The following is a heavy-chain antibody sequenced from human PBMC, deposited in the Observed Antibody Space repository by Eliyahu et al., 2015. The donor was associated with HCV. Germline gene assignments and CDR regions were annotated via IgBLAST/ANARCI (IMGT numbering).Heavy chain of an antibody. J-gene: IGHJ4*02. CDR1: GFTFXSCG. CDR2: ISYDGSNQ. D-gene: IGHD1-26*01. CDR3: ARDQGYSGSHGYYDY. Sequence: QVQLVESGGGVVQPGRSLRLXCAASGFTFXSCGMHWVRQAPGKGLEWVAVISYDGSNQYYADSVKGRFTISRDNSKNTLYLQMNSLRVEDTAVYYCARDQGYSGSHGYYDYWGQGTLVTVSS. V-gene: IGHV3-30*03.